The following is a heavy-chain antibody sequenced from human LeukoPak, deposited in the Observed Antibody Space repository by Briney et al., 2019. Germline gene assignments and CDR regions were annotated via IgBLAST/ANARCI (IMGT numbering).Heavy chain of an antibody. CDR3: ANSRGHGSGNL. J-gene: IGHJ5*02. D-gene: IGHD3-10*01. CDR1: GFTFSNYW. CDR2: MNIDGSEK. V-gene: IGHV3-7*03. Sequence: GGSLRLSCAASGFTFSNYWMGWVRQAPGKRPEWVANMNIDGSEKYYADSVKGRFTIPRDNARNSVYLQMNSLRVEDTAVYYCANSRGHGSGNLWGQGTLVTVSS.